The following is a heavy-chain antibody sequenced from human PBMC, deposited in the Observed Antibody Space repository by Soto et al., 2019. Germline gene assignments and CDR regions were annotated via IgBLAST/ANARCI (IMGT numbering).Heavy chain of an antibody. CDR3: ARSPYSLEGDGQHYYYGMDL. CDR2: IKPNTDDT. J-gene: IGHJ6*02. Sequence: QVQLVQSGAAVKRPGASVKVSCEPSGFTFSGFYLHWVRQAPGQGLEWMGWIKPNTDDTCYAQKFQGRVTLTWDTSSSAGYLDLSRLRSDDTAVYYCARSPYSLEGDGQHYYYGMDLWGLGTTVTVSS. CDR1: GFTFSGFY. V-gene: IGHV1-2*02. D-gene: IGHD2-15*01.